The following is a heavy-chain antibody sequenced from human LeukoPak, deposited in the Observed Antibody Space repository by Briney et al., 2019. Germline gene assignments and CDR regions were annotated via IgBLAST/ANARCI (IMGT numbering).Heavy chain of an antibody. CDR2: ISSSGSTI. J-gene: IGHJ4*02. CDR1: GFTFNDYY. CDR3: ARTVVVVAAVDY. Sequence: GGSLRLSCAAAGFTFNDYYMSWIRQAPGKGLEWVSYISSSGSTIYYADSVKGRFTISRDNAKNSLYLQMNSLRAEDTAVYYCARTVVVVAAVDYWGQGTLVTVSS. D-gene: IGHD2-15*01. V-gene: IGHV3-11*01.